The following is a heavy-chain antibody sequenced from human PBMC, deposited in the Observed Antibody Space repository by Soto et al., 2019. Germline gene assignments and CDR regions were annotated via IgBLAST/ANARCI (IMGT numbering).Heavy chain of an antibody. CDR1: GYTFTGYY. CDR2: INPNSGGT. J-gene: IGHJ6*02. Sequence: ASVKVSCKASGYTFTGYYMHWVRQAPGQGLEWMGWINPNSGGTNYAQKFQGWVTMTRDTSISTAYMELSRLRSDDTAVYYCARDTYSYGTLGWSIYYYYYGMDVWGQGTTVTVSS. CDR3: ARDTYSYGTLGWSIYYYYYGMDV. V-gene: IGHV1-2*04. D-gene: IGHD5-18*01.